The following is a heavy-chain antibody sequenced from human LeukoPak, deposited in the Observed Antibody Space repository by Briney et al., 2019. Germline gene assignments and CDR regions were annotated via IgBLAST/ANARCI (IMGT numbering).Heavy chain of an antibody. CDR1: GGSISSGSYY. D-gene: IGHD3-22*01. CDR3: ALVDYYDSSGYPMGAFDI. J-gene: IGHJ3*02. Sequence: PSQTLSLTCTVSGGSISSGSYYWSWIRQPAGKGLEWIGRIYTSGSTNYNPSLKSRVTISVDTSKNQFSLKLSSVTAADTAVYYCALVDYYDSSGYPMGAFDIWGQGTMVTVSS. V-gene: IGHV4-61*02. CDR2: IYTSGST.